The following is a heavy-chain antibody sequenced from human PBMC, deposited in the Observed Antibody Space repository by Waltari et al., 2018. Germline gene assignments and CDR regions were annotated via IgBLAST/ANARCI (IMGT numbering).Heavy chain of an antibody. CDR2: ISGTSATT. D-gene: IGHD6-13*01. J-gene: IGHJ4*02. Sequence: EVQLLESGGGLVQPGGSLRLSCAASGFTFSSYAMTWVRQAPGKGPECGSVISGTSATTHYADSVKGRFTISRDNSKNTLYLQMNSLRVEDTAVYYCAKDRSFMPGSWHPLDYWGQGALVTVSS. CDR1: GFTFSSYA. CDR3: AKDRSFMPGSWHPLDY. V-gene: IGHV3-23*01.